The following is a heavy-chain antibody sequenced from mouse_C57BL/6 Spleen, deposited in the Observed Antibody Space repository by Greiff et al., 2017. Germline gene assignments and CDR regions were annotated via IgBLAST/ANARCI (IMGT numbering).Heavy chain of an antibody. Sequence: VQLQQSGPELVKPGASVKISCKASGYTFTDYYMNWVKQSHGKSLEWIGDINPNNGGTSYNQKFKGKATLTVDKTSSTAYMELRSLTSEDSAVYYCARRVGYDGSSYSAWFAYWGQGTLVTVSA. CDR2: INPNNGGT. CDR3: ARRVGYDGSSYSAWFAY. V-gene: IGHV1-26*01. J-gene: IGHJ3*01. CDR1: GYTFTDYY. D-gene: IGHD1-1*01.